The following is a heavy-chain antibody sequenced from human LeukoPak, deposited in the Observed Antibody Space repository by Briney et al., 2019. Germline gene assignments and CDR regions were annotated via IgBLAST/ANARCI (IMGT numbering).Heavy chain of an antibody. CDR1: GFTVSSNS. CDR3: ARQTGVGLFILP. J-gene: IGHJ4*02. CDR2: IYYSGNT. D-gene: IGHD3-3*01. V-gene: IGHV4-59*05. Sequence: GSLRLSCTVSGFTVSSNSMTWVRQAPGKGLEWVGSIYYSGNTYYNPSLKSRVTISVDTSKNQFSLKLTSVTAADTAVHYCARQTGVGLFILPGGRGTLVTVSS.